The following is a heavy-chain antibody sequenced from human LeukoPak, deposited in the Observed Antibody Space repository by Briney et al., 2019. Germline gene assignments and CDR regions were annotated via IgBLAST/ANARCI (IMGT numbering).Heavy chain of an antibody. Sequence: GGSLRLSCAASEFTFSSYGMHWVRQAPGKGLEWVAVISYDGSNKYYADSVKGRFTISRDNSKNTLYLQMNSLRAEDTAVYYCAKDGQGLDYWGQGTLVTVSS. J-gene: IGHJ4*02. CDR2: ISYDGSNK. CDR3: AKDGQGLDY. V-gene: IGHV3-30*18. CDR1: EFTFSSYG.